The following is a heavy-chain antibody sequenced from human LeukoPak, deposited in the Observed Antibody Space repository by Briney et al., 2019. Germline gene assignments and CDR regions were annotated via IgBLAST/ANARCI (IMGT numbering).Heavy chain of an antibody. V-gene: IGHV1-69*05. D-gene: IGHD6-6*01. Sequence: SSVKVSCQASGGTFSSYAISWVRPAPGQGRAWMGGIIPIFGTANYAQKFQGRVTITTDESTSTAYMELSSLRSEDTAVYYCARGDYSSSSPNWFDPWGQGTLVTVSS. CDR2: IIPIFGTA. CDR1: GGTFSSYA. J-gene: IGHJ5*02. CDR3: ARGDYSSSSPNWFDP.